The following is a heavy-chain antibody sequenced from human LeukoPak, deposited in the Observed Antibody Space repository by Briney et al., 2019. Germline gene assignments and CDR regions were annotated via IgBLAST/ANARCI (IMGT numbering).Heavy chain of an antibody. D-gene: IGHD5-18*01. J-gene: IGHJ6*03. CDR1: GGSINSGGYY. CDR3: ARDSPDGYTYGHYYYYMDV. Sequence: SETLSLTCTVSGGSINSGGYYWSWIRQHPGKGLEWIGYIYYSGATYYNPSLKSRATISADTSKDQFSLKLSSVTAADTAVYYCARDSPDGYTYGHYYYYMDVWGGGTTVTVSS. V-gene: IGHV4-31*03. CDR2: IYYSGAT.